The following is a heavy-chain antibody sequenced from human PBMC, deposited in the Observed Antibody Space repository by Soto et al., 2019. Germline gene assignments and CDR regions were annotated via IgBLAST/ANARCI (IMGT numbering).Heavy chain of an antibody. Sequence: EVQLVESGGGLVQPGRSLRLSCAASGFTFDAYAMHWVRQAPGKGLEWVSGISWNSGNIDHADSVKGRFTISRDNAKNSRYLQMNSLRAEDTALYYCARNSMATTRGTFDYWGQGTLVTVSS. D-gene: IGHD5-12*01. V-gene: IGHV3-9*01. CDR3: ARNSMATTRGTFDY. CDR1: GFTFDAYA. J-gene: IGHJ4*02. CDR2: ISWNSGNI.